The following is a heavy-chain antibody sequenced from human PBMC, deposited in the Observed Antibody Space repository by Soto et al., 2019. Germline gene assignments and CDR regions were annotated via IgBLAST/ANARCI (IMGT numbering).Heavy chain of an antibody. CDR2: TYYSGRT. Sequence: WTWIRQPPGNGLEWIGYTYYSGRTNYNSPLKRRDTISVDTSKNQCSLTMSSLTAADTAGYYCANGSGSSTSDACEIWGQRTKVTFSS. CDR3: ANGSGSSTSDACEI. D-gene: IGHD3-10*01. V-gene: IGHV4-59*01. J-gene: IGHJ3*02.